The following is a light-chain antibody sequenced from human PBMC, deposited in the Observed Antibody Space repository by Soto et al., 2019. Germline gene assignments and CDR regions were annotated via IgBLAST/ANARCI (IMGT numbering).Light chain of an antibody. J-gene: IGKJ2*01. V-gene: IGKV1-5*03. CDR1: QSISSW. CDR2: QAS. Sequence: DIQMTQSPSTLSASVGGRVTITCRASQSISSWLAWYQQKPGNAPKLLIYQASSLETGVPSRFSGSASGTDFTLTISSLQPDDFATYFCQQYKSYPYTFGQETKVEIK. CDR3: QQYKSYPYT.